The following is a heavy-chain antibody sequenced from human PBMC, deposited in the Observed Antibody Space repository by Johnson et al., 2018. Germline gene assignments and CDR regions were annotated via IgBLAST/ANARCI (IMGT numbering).Heavy chain of an antibody. CDR2: IIPIVDTA. D-gene: IGHD5-24*01. J-gene: IGHJ3*02. V-gene: IGHV1-69*08. CDR1: GGTFSSYT. Sequence: QVQLVQSGAEVKKPGSSLKVSCNASGGTFSSYTLIWLRRAPGPGLERVGRIIPIVDTANYAQKFQGRATMTADKFTMTAYMDLSRLRSEDSSVDYCAVEMQDIWAQGPIVTVAS. CDR3: AVEMQDI.